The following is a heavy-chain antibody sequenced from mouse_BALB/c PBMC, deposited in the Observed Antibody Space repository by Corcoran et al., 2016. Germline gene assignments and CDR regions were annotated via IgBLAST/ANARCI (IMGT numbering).Heavy chain of an antibody. CDR1: GYTLTNYG. D-gene: IGHD2-4*01. J-gene: IGHJ3*01. Sequence: QIQLVQSGPELKKPGETVKISCKASGYTLTNYGMNWVKQAPGKGLKWMGWINTYTGEPTYADDFKGRFAFSLETSASTAYLQINNLKNEDTATYFCARMITTGCAYWGQGTLVTVSA. V-gene: IGHV9-3-1*01. CDR2: INTYTGEP. CDR3: ARMITTGCAY.